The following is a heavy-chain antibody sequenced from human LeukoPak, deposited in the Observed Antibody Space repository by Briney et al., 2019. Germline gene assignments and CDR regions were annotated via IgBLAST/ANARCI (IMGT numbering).Heavy chain of an antibody. V-gene: IGHV3-30*18. CDR1: GFTFSNYD. CDR2: ISYDGTNK. Sequence: PGGSPRLSCAASGFTFSNYDMHWVRQAPGRGLEWVAVISYDGTNKYYADSVKGRFTISRDNSRNTLHLQMNSLRAEDTAVYYCAKDDRGNEAPFDYWGQGTLVTVSS. J-gene: IGHJ4*02. CDR3: AKDDRGNEAPFDY.